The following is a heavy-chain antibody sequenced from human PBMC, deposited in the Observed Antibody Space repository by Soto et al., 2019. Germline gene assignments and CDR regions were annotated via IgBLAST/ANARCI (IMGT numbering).Heavy chain of an antibody. CDR1: GFTLSSFS. J-gene: IGHJ5*01. CDR3: ARDSSSSLFDS. V-gene: IGHV3-21*01. CDR2: ITTGNDYI. Sequence: GGSLRLSCVASGFTLSSFSMSWVRQTPGKGLEWVSSITTGNDYISYADSVKGRFTISRDNAKNSLFLQMNSLRAEDTALYFCARDSSSSLFDSWGQGTMVTAPQ. D-gene: IGHD6-19*01.